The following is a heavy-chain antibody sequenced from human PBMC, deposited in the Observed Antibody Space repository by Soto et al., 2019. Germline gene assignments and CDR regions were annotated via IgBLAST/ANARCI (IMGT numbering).Heavy chain of an antibody. CDR1: GGYFSGYY. CDR2: INYDGST. Sequence: SETLSLTCAVYGGYFSGYYWSWIRQPPGKGLESIAKINYDGSTYYNPSLKSRVTISVDTSKNQFSLKLSSVTAADTAVYYCARSHIVPRLFMYPYDYWGQGTLVTVSS. CDR3: ARSHIVPRLFMYPYDY. J-gene: IGHJ4*02. V-gene: IGHV4-34*01. D-gene: IGHD6-6*01.